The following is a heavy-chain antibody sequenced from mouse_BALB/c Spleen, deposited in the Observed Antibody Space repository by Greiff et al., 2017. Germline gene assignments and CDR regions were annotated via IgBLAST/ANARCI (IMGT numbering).Heavy chain of an antibody. CDR3: ARGDRYDVSWFAY. Sequence: DVHLVESGGGLVQPGGSRKLSCAASGFTFSSFGMHWVRQAPEKGLEWVAYISSGSSTIYYADTVKGRFTISRDNPKNTLFLQMTSLRSEDTAMYYCARGDRYDVSWFAYWGQGTLVTVSA. CDR1: GFTFSSFG. V-gene: IGHV5-17*02. CDR2: ISSGSSTI. D-gene: IGHD2-14*01. J-gene: IGHJ3*01.